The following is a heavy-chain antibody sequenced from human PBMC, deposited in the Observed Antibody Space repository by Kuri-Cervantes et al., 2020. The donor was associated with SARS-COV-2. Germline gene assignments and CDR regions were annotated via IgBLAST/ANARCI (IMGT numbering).Heavy chain of an antibody. D-gene: IGHD3-3*01. Sequence: GGSLRLSCAASGFTFSSYGMHWVRQAPGKGLEWVAFIRYDGSNKYYADSVKGRFTISRDNAKNSLYLQMNSLRAEDTAVYYCAREDYDFWRSPYYYYMDVWGQRDHGHRLL. CDR2: IRYDGSNK. V-gene: IGHV3-30*02. CDR1: GFTFSSYG. CDR3: AREDYDFWRSPYYYYMDV. J-gene: IGHJ6*03.